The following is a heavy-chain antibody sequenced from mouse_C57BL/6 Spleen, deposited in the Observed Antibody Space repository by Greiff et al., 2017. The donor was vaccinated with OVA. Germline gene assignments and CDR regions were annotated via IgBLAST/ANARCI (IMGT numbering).Heavy chain of an antibody. CDR2: ISYDGSN. Sequence: VQLQQSGPGLVKPSQSLSLTCSVTGYSITSGYYWNWIRQFPGNKLEWMGYISYDGSNNYNPSLKNRISITRDTSKNQFFLKLNSVTTEDTATYYCARVRFITTVVATGFDYWGQGTTLTVSS. V-gene: IGHV3-6*01. CDR3: ARVRFITTVVATGFDY. CDR1: GYSITSGYY. J-gene: IGHJ2*01. D-gene: IGHD1-1*01.